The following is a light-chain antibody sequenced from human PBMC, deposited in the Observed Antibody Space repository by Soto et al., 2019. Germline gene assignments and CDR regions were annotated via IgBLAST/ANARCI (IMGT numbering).Light chain of an antibody. J-gene: IGLJ2*01. Sequence: QPVLTQPPSVSGAPGQRVTISCAGRNSNIGAGYDVHWYQLLPGTAPKLLIYANSNRPSGVPDRFSGSKSGTSASLAITGLQAEDEADYYCQSYDSTLSISVFGGGTKVTVL. CDR3: QSYDSTLSISV. V-gene: IGLV1-40*01. CDR1: NSNIGAGYD. CDR2: ANS.